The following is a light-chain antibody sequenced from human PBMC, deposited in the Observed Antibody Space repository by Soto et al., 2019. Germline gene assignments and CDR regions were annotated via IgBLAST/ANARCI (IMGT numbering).Light chain of an antibody. Sequence: QSALTKPASVSGAPGQSIAISCTGTSSDVGGYNYVSWYQQHPGKAPKLMIYDVSNRPSGVSNRFSGSKSGNTASLTISGLQAEDEADYYCSSYTSSSTPFVFGPVTKVTVL. CDR2: DVS. V-gene: IGLV2-14*01. CDR1: SSDVGGYNY. CDR3: SSYTSSSTPFV. J-gene: IGLJ1*01.